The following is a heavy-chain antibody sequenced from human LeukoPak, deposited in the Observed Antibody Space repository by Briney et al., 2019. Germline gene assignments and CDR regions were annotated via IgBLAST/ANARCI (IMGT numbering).Heavy chain of an antibody. CDR3: ARGYCSGGSCPFDY. CDR2: INPNTGST. CDR1: GYTFTGYY. D-gene: IGHD2-15*01. V-gene: IGHV1-2*02. J-gene: IGHJ4*02. Sequence: ASVKVSCKASGYTFTGYYMHWVRQAPGPGLDWMGWINPNTGSTNYAQNFQGRVTMTRDTYISTAYMEVSRLRSDDTAVYYCARGYCSGGSCPFDYWGQGTLATVSS.